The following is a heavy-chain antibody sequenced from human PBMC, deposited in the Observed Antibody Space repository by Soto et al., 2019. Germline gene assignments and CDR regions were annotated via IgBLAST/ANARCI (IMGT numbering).Heavy chain of an antibody. V-gene: IGHV4-59*08. CDR3: ARHGFGPLHGLVDV. J-gene: IGHJ6*02. Sequence: QVQLQESGPGLVKPSETLSLTCTVSGGSITNYYCSWFRQPPGKGLEWIGYINYDGYSAYNLSLKXXVXMPMDASKTQFSLMLGSVTATDTAVYHCARHGFGPLHGLVDVWGPGTTVIVSS. CDR2: INYDGYS. D-gene: IGHD3-10*01. CDR1: GGSITNYY.